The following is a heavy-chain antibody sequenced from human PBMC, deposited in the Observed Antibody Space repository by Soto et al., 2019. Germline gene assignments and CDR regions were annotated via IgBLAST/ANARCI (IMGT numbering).Heavy chain of an antibody. CDR2: INHNGNN. V-gene: IGHV4-34*01. CDR3: ARGGSNDWQVAFDI. CDR1: GGSFSTYY. D-gene: IGHD3-9*01. Sequence: KPSETLSLTCVVSGGSFSTYYYSWIRQSPGKGLEWIGEINHNGNNNYSPSLKSRVTMSLDTSKSQFSLKLTSVTAADTAVYYCARGGSNDWQVAFDIWGQGTMVTVSS. J-gene: IGHJ3*02.